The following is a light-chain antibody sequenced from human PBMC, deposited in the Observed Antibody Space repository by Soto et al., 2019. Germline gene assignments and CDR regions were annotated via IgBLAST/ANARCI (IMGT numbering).Light chain of an antibody. CDR1: SSDVGGYNY. V-gene: IGLV2-14*03. CDR2: DVS. Sequence: QSALTQPASVSGSPGQSVTISCTGTSSDVGGYNYVSWYQQNAGKAPKLTIYDVSNRPSGVSDRFSGSKSGNTASLTISGLQAEDEADYYCSSYTSGTTRDVFGTGTKLTVL. CDR3: SSYTSGTTRDV. J-gene: IGLJ1*01.